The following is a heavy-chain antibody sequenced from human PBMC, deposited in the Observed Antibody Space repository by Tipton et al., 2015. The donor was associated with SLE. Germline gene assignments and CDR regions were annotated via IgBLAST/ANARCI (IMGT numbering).Heavy chain of an antibody. J-gene: IGHJ4*02. V-gene: IGHV3-7*03. Sequence: SLRLSCAASGFTFSSYWMSWVRQAPGKGLEWVANIKQDGSEKYYVDSVKGRFTISRDNAKNSLYLQMNSLRAEDTAVYYCARDRDMWAARFDYWGQGTLVTVSS. CDR1: GFTFSSYW. CDR2: IKQDGSEK. CDR3: ARDRDMWAARFDY. D-gene: IGHD6-6*01.